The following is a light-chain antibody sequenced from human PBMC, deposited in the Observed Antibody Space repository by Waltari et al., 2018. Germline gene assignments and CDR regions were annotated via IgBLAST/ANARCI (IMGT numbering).Light chain of an antibody. CDR1: QSISSY. V-gene: IGKV1-39*01. Sequence: DIQMTQSPSSLSASVGDRVTITCRASQSISSYLNWYHQKPGKAPKLLIYAASTLQTGVPSRFSGSGSGTDFTLTISSLQPEDSATYYCLQSFLTPKTFGQGTKVEIK. J-gene: IGKJ1*01. CDR2: AAS. CDR3: LQSFLTPKT.